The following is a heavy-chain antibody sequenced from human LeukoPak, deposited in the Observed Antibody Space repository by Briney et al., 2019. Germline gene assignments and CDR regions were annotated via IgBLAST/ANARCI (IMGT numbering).Heavy chain of an antibody. CDR3: ARDPEGYSSSWYHYMDV. CDR1: GFTFSSYA. J-gene: IGHJ6*03. Sequence: PGGSLRLSCAASGFTFSSYAMSWVRQAPGKGPEWVSAISGSGGSTYYADSVKGRFTISRDNSKNTLYLQMNSLRAEDTALYYCARDPEGYSSSWYHYMDVWGKGTTVTVSS. V-gene: IGHV3-23*01. D-gene: IGHD6-13*01. CDR2: ISGSGGST.